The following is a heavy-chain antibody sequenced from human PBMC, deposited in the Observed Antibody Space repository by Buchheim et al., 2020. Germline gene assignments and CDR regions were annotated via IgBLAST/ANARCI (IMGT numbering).Heavy chain of an antibody. CDR2: ISSSSSYI. D-gene: IGHD3-3*01. J-gene: IGHJ6*03. CDR1: GFTFSSYS. V-gene: IGHV3-21*01. CDR3: ARDGYYDFWSGYYYYYYHMDV. Sequence: EVQLVESGGGLVKPGGSLRLSCAASGFTFSSYSMNWVRQAPGKGLEWVSSISSSSSYIYYADSVKGRFTISRDNAKNSLYLQMNSLRAEDTAVYYCARDGYYDFWSGYYYYYYHMDVWGKGTT.